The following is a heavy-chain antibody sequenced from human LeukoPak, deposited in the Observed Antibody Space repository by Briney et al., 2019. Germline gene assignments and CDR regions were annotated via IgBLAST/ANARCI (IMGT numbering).Heavy chain of an antibody. V-gene: IGHV3-23*01. CDR2: ISGSGGST. Sequence: GGSLRLSCAASGFTFSSYAMSWVRQAPGKGLEWVSAISGSGGSTYYADFVKGRFTISRDNSKNTLYLQMNSLRAEDTAVYYCAKGEASFPGVRGEAAPDYWGQGTLVTVSS. J-gene: IGHJ4*02. CDR1: GFTFSSYA. D-gene: IGHD3-10*01. CDR3: AKGEASFPGVRGEAAPDY.